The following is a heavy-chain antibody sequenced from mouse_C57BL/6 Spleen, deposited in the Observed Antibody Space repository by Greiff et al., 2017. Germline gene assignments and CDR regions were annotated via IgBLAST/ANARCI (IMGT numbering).Heavy chain of an antibody. CDR2: INPNNGGT. J-gene: IGHJ3*01. CDR1: GYTFTDYN. D-gene: IGHD1-1*01. CDR3: ALITTVVARGFAY. Sequence: VVKPGASVKIPCKASGYTFTDYNMDWVKQSHGKSLEWIGDINPNNGGTIYNQKFKGKATLTVDKSSSTAYMELRSLTSEDTAVYYCALITTVVARGFAYWGQGTLVTVSA. V-gene: IGHV1-18*01.